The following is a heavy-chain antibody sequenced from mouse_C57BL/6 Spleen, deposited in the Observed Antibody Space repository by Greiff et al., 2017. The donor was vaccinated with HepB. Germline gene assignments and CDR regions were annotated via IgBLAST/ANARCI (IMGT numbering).Heavy chain of an antibody. V-gene: IGHV1-52*01. D-gene: IGHD2-2*01. CDR2: IDPSDSET. Sequence: VQLQQPGAELVRPGSSVKLSCKASGYTFTSYWMHWVKQRPIQGLEWIGNIDPSDSETHYNQKFKDKATLTVDKSSSTAYMQLSSLTSEDSAVYYCARARGYDWFAYWGQGTLVTVSA. CDR1: GYTFTSYW. CDR3: ARARGYDWFAY. J-gene: IGHJ3*01.